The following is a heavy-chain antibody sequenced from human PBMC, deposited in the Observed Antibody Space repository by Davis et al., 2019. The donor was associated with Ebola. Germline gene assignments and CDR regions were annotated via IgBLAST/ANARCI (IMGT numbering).Heavy chain of an antibody. V-gene: IGHV3-21*01. J-gene: IGHJ6*02. Sequence: DSVKGRFTISRDNAKNSLYLQMNSLRAEDTAVYYCARDPTRTYYDFWSRSSDYYYGMDVWGQGTTVTVSS. D-gene: IGHD3-3*01. CDR3: ARDPTRTYYDFWSRSSDYYYGMDV.